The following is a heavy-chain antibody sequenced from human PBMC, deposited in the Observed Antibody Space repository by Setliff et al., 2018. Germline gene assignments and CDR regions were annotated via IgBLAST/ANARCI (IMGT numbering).Heavy chain of an antibody. Sequence: SETLSLTCSVYGESFSNNYWSWLRQPPGKGLEWIGESNHSGGTSYNASLKSRLSMSVDTSRNQISLNLTSVTAADTAVYYCARDQWVRSPPLSFSYGMDVWGQGTTVTVSS. CDR3: ARDQWVRSPPLSFSYGMDV. V-gene: IGHV4-34*01. D-gene: IGHD5-12*01. J-gene: IGHJ6*02. CDR2: SNHSGGT. CDR1: GESFSNNY.